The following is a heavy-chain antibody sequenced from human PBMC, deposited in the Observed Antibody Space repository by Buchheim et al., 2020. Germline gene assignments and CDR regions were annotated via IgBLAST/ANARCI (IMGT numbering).Heavy chain of an antibody. Sequence: QVQLQESGPGLVKPSQTLSLTCAVYGGSFSGYYWSWIRQPPGKGLEWIGEINHSGSTNYNPSLKSRVTISVDTSKNQFSLKLSSVTAADTAVYYCARGWALGSPDYWGQGTL. V-gene: IGHV4-34*09. D-gene: IGHD5-24*01. CDR2: INHSGST. CDR3: ARGWALGSPDY. J-gene: IGHJ4*02. CDR1: GGSFSGYY.